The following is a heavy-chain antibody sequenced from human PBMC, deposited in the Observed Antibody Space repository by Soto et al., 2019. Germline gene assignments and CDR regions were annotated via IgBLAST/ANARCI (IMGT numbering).Heavy chain of an antibody. CDR2: IYSGGST. CDR3: ASSGIAAPLYYYYYGMDV. J-gene: IGHJ6*02. Sequence: GGSLRLSCAASGFTVSSNYMSWVRQAPGKGLEWVSVIYSGGSTYYADSVKGRFTISRHNSKNTPYLQMNSLRAEDTAVYYCASSGIAAPLYYYYYGMDVWGQGTTVTVSS. CDR1: GFTVSSNY. D-gene: IGHD6-13*01. V-gene: IGHV3-53*04.